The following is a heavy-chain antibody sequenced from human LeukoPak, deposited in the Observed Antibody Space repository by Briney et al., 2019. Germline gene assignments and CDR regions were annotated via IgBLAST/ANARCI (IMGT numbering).Heavy chain of an antibody. CDR1: GYSFTSYW. Sequence: GESLKISCKGSGYSFTSYWISWVRQMPGRGLEWMGIIYPGDSDTRYSPSFQGQVTISADKSISTAYLQWSSLKASDTAMYYCARPGYCSSTSCYTLDYWGQGTLVTVSS. D-gene: IGHD2-2*02. V-gene: IGHV5-51*01. CDR3: ARPGYCSSTSCYTLDY. CDR2: IYPGDSDT. J-gene: IGHJ4*02.